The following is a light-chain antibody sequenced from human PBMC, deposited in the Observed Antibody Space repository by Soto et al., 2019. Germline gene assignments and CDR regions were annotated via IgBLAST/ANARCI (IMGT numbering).Light chain of an antibody. J-gene: IGKJ4*01. CDR2: GAS. Sequence: IVMTQSPATPSVSPGEKTTPSFRARQGVSSTLPWTQQNPGQPPRPLIYGASPRATGIPASFTGSGSGTEFTLTISSLQFEDFAVYYCHQSIDWPPGTFGGGTKVDIK. CDR1: QGVSST. CDR3: HQSIDWPPGT. V-gene: IGKV3-15*01.